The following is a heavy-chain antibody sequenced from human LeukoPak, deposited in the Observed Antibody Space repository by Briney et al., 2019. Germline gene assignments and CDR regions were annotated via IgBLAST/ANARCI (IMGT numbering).Heavy chain of an antibody. CDR2: ISGSNSYI. J-gene: IGHJ3*02. D-gene: IGHD3-22*01. CDR1: GFTFSSYT. Sequence: GGSLRLSCAASGFTFSSYTMHWIRQAPGKGLEWVSSISGSNSYIFYADSVKGRFTVSRDNAKDSLYLQMNSLRAEDTAVYYCARDSESEKYSGYRAFDIWGQGTMVTVSS. CDR3: ARDSESEKYSGYRAFDI. V-gene: IGHV3-21*01.